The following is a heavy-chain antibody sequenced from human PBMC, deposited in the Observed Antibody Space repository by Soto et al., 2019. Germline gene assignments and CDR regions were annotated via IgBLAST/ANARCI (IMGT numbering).Heavy chain of an antibody. CDR2: IYYSGST. D-gene: IGHD5-12*01. V-gene: IGHV4-59*01. J-gene: IGHJ4*02. CDR1: GGSISSYY. Sequence: SETLSLTCTVSGGSISSYYWSWIRQPPGKGLEWIGYIYYSGSTNYNPSLKSRVTISVDTSKSQFSLKLSSVTAADTAVYYCARGEDIVATIVFDYWGQGTLVTVSS. CDR3: ARGEDIVATIVFDY.